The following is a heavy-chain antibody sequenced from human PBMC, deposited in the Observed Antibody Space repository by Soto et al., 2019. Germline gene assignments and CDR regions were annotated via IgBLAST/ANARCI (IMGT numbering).Heavy chain of an antibody. Sequence: SETLSLTCSVSGGSVSDKTYYWSWIRQPPGKRLEWIGYVYYSGTTNYNPSLKIRVTISVDLSKNRFSLRLSSVTTADTALYYCARTTAVPNSLRSRYFFGYWGQGTLVTVSS. CDR1: GGSVSDKTYY. V-gene: IGHV4-61*01. CDR2: VYYSGTT. D-gene: IGHD4-17*01. CDR3: ARTTAVPNSLRSRYFFGY. J-gene: IGHJ4*02.